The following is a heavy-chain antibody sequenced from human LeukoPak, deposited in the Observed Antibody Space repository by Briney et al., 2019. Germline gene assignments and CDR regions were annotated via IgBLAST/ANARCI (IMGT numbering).Heavy chain of an antibody. CDR2: MIPGGST. D-gene: IGHD5-12*01. CDR3: VRDSPRTSGLLDY. V-gene: IGHV4-4*07. CDR1: GASISDSY. Sequence: SETLSLTCTVSGASISDSYWSWIRQPAGKGLEWIGRMIPGGSTNYNPSLYSRVSMSVDTSKNQFSLRLTSVTAADTGVYYCVRDSPRTSGLLDYWGQGTLVAVSS. J-gene: IGHJ4*02.